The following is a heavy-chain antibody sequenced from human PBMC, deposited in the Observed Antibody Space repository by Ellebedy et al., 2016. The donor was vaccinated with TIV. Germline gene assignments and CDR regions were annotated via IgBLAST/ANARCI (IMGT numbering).Heavy chain of an antibody. Sequence: MPSETLSLTCTVSGGSISSYYWSWIRQPPGKGLEWIGYIYYSGSTNYNPSLKSRVTISVDTSKNQFSLKLSSVTAADTAVYYCARGDYYDSSGYHLLDYWGQGTLVTVSS. CDR2: IYYSGST. V-gene: IGHV4-59*12. J-gene: IGHJ4*02. CDR3: ARGDYYDSSGYHLLDY. D-gene: IGHD3-22*01. CDR1: GGSISSYY.